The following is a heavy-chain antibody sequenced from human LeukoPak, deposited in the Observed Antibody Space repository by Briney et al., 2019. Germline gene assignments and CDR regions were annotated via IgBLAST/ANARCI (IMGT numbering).Heavy chain of an antibody. CDR2: INHSGST. CDR1: GGSFSGYY. D-gene: IGHD4-11*01. CDR3: ARTQYLLTVYYYYYMDV. V-gene: IGHV4-34*01. Sequence: PSETLSLICAVYGGSFSGYYWSWIRQPPGKGLEWIGEINHSGSTNYNPSLKSRVTISVDTSKNQFSLKLSSVTAADTAVYYCARTQYLLTVYYYYYMDVWGKGTTVTVSS. J-gene: IGHJ6*03.